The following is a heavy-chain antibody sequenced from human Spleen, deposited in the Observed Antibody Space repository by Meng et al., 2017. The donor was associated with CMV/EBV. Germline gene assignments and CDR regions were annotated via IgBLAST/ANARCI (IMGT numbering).Heavy chain of an antibody. CDR2: IYSGGST. V-gene: IGHV3-53*01. CDR1: GFTVSSNY. D-gene: IGHD2-2*01. Sequence: GESLKISCAASGFTVSSNYMSWVRQDPGKGLEWVSVIYSGGSTYYADSVTGRFTISRDNSQNTLYLQMNSLRAEDTAVYYCARGESYCSSTSCYFWFDPWGQGTLVTVSS. J-gene: IGHJ5*02. CDR3: ARGESYCSSTSCYFWFDP.